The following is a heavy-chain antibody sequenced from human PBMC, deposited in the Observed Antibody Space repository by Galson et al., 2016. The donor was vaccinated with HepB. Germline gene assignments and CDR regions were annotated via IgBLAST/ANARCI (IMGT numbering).Heavy chain of an antibody. J-gene: IGHJ4*02. CDR3: ARSERYYDILTGYYTAAPFDC. CDR1: GGSVRTANYY. D-gene: IGHD3-9*01. Sequence: ETLSLTCAVSGGSVRTANYYWSWIRQPPEKGLEWIGYIYYSGSTKYNPSLKSRVTISVDTSENHFSLRLSSVTAADTAVYNCARSERYYDILTGYYTAAPFDCWGQGTLVTVSS. CDR2: IYYSGST. V-gene: IGHV4-61*03.